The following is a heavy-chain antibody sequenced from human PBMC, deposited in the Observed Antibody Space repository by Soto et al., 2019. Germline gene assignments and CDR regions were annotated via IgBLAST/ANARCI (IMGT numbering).Heavy chain of an antibody. Sequence: ASVKVSCKASGYTFTSYGISWVRQAPGQGLEWMGWISAYNGNTNYAQKLQGRVTMTTDTSTSTAYMELRSLRSDDTAVYYCARGQRAVAGSTTSTVTEYFQHWGQGTLVTVSS. CDR3: ARGQRAVAGSTTSTVTEYFQH. J-gene: IGHJ1*01. CDR1: GYTFTSYG. V-gene: IGHV1-18*01. D-gene: IGHD6-19*01. CDR2: ISAYNGNT.